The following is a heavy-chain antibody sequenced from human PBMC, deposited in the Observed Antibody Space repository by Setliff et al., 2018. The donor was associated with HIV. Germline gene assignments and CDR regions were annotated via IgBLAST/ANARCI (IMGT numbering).Heavy chain of an antibody. D-gene: IGHD2-21*01. CDR2: IYSGGDA. J-gene: IGHJ4*02. V-gene: IGHV3-66*02. Sequence: PGGSLRLSCAASGLSISSNYMSWVRQAPGKGLEWVSIIYSGGDAYYSDSLKGRFTIARDNSRNTLYLQMSSLGADDTAVYYCARVVVVIGSQDYFDYWGQGMLVTVSS. CDR1: GLSISSNY. CDR3: ARVVVVIGSQDYFDY.